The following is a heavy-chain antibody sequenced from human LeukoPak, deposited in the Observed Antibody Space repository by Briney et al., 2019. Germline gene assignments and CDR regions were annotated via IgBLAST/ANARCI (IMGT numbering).Heavy chain of an antibody. J-gene: IGHJ4*02. V-gene: IGHV3-23*01. D-gene: IGHD5-18*01. CDR1: GFTFSSYA. Sequence: GGSLRLSCAASGFTFSSYAMSWVRQAPGKGLEWVSAISGSGGSTYYADSVKGRFTISRDNSKNTLYLQMNSLRAEDTAVYYCAKDGRGYSYGYRFYWGQGTLVTVSS. CDR3: AKDGRGYSYGYRFY. CDR2: ISGSGGST.